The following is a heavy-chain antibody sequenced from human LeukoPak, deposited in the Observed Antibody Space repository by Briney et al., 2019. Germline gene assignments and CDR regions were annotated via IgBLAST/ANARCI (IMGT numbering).Heavy chain of an antibody. CDR1: GSSISSSDYY. J-gene: IGHJ4*02. D-gene: IGHD6-19*01. Sequence: SETLSLTCSVSGSSISSSDYYWGWIRQPPGKGLEWIGTMFYNGATKSNPSLSSRVTMSIDTSKNQFSLKLRSVTAADTAVYYCAREARFALPVVGSGDYWGQGTLVTVSS. CDR3: AREARFALPVVGSGDY. CDR2: MFYNGAT. V-gene: IGHV4-39*07.